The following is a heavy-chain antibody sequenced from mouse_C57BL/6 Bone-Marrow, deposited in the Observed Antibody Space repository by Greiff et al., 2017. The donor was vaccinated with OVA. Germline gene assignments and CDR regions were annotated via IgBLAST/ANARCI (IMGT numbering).Heavy chain of an antibody. D-gene: IGHD3-3*01. Sequence: VQLVASGAELVRPGASVTLSCKASGYTFTDYEMHWVKQTPVHVLAWIGAIDPETGGTAYNQKFKGKAILTADKSSSTAYMELRSLTSEDSAVYYCTREGDGGFAYWGQGTLVTVSA. CDR2: IDPETGGT. CDR3: TREGDGGFAY. J-gene: IGHJ3*01. CDR1: GYTFTDYE. V-gene: IGHV1-15*01.